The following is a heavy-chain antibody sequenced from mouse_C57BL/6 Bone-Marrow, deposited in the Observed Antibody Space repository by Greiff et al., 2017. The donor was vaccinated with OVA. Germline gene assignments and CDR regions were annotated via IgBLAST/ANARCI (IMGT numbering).Heavy chain of an antibody. Sequence: EVQLQQSGPELVKPGASVKIPCKASGYTFTDYNMDWVKQSHGKSLEWIGDINPNNGGTIYNQKFKGKVTLTVDKSSSTAYMELRSLTSEDTAVYYCASYDGYYGGFAYWGQGTLVTVSA. V-gene: IGHV1-18*01. CDR3: ASYDGYYGGFAY. CDR1: GYTFTDYN. CDR2: INPNNGGT. J-gene: IGHJ3*01. D-gene: IGHD2-3*01.